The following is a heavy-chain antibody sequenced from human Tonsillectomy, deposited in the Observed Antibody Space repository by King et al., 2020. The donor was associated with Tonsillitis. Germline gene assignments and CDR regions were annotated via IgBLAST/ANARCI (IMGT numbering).Heavy chain of an antibody. CDR3: ARNGDYPIVDFDY. Sequence: VQLVESGGGLVQPGGSLRLSCAASGFTFSSYSMNWVRQAPGKGLEWVSHITSSSSTIYYADSVKGRFTIARDNAKKSLYLQMNSLRDEDTAVYYCARNGDYPIVDFDYWGQGTLVTVSS. J-gene: IGHJ4*02. CDR2: ITSSSSTI. CDR1: GFTFSSYS. D-gene: IGHD4-17*01. V-gene: IGHV3-48*02.